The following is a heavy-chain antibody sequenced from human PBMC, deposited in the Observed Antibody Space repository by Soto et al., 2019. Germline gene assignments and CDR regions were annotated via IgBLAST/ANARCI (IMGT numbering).Heavy chain of an antibody. CDR3: ARGAPGGSVYVEFQH. J-gene: IGHJ1*01. CDR1: GGTFSSYA. CDR2: TIPIFGTA. V-gene: IGHV1-69*13. D-gene: IGHD3-22*01. Sequence: SGKVSCKASGGTFSSYAISWVRQAPGQGLEWMGGTIPIFGTANYAQKFQGRVTITADESTSTAYMELSSLRSEDTAVYYCARGAPGGSVYVEFQHYGDLTLVTV.